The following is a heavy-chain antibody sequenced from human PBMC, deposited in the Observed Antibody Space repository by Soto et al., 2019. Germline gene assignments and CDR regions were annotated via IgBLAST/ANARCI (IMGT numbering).Heavy chain of an antibody. Sequence: PSETLSLTCTVSGGSISTNYWNWVRQPPGKTLEWIGYVNYIGNTNYNPSLKSRVTISVDTSKNQFSLELGSVTAADTAVYFCARMERYKDGMSVYYFDSWRQGTLVTVSS. J-gene: IGHJ4*02. CDR3: ARMERYKDGMSVYYFDS. V-gene: IGHV4-59*01. CDR2: VNYIGNT. D-gene: IGHD3-9*01. CDR1: GGSISTNY.